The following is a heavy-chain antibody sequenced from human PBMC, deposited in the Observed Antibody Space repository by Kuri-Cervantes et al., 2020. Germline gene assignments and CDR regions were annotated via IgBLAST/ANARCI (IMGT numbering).Heavy chain of an antibody. V-gene: IGHV3-30*07. J-gene: IGHJ4*02. Sequence: GGSLRLSCAASGFTFSSYAMHWVRQAPGKGLEWVAVISYDGSNKYYADSVKGRFTISRDNSKNTLFLQMNTLRAEDTAVYYCARDTMGAGGFWGQGTLVTVSS. CDR2: ISYDGSNK. CDR3: ARDTMGAGGF. CDR1: GFTFSSYA. D-gene: IGHD1-26*01.